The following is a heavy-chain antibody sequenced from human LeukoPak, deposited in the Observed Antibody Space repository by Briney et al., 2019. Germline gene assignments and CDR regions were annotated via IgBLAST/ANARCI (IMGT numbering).Heavy chain of an antibody. D-gene: IGHD3-10*01. V-gene: IGHV3-11*01. CDR3: ARGVREWSRGKYFDY. Sequence: GSLRPSCAGSGFTFSYLYLELIRPAPREGLGWVSFISSSGSTIYYADSVKGRFTISGDNAKNSLYLQMNSLRAEDTAVYYCARGVREWSRGKYFDYWGQGTLVTVSS. J-gene: IGHJ4*02. CDR1: GFTFSYLY. CDR2: ISSSGSTI.